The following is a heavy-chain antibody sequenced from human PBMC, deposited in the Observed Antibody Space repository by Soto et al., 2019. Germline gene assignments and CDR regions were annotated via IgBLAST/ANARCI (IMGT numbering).Heavy chain of an antibody. J-gene: IGHJ3*01. D-gene: IGHD2-15*01. Sequence: SETLSLTCAVSGFFISSGNYWGWIRKPPGKGLEWIGSIFHGGNTYYNPSLKSRVTISVDMSKNQFSLKLNSVTAADTAVYYCERERWYDAFDVWGQGTVVTVSS. V-gene: IGHV4-38-2*02. CDR1: GFFISSGNY. CDR2: IFHGGNT. CDR3: ERERWYDAFDV.